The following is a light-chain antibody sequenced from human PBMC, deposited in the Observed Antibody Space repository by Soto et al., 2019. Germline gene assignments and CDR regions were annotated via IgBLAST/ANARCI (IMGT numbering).Light chain of an antibody. CDR2: GVT. CDR3: CSYAGVNTFHV. Sequence: QSVLTQPASVSGSPGQSITISCTGTSSDVGSYNLVSWYQQHPGKAPKLMIYGVTKRPSGVSDRFSGSKSGDTASLTVSGLQAEDEADYYCCSYAGVNTFHVFGPGTKLTVL. J-gene: IGLJ1*01. V-gene: IGLV2-23*02. CDR1: SSDVGSYNL.